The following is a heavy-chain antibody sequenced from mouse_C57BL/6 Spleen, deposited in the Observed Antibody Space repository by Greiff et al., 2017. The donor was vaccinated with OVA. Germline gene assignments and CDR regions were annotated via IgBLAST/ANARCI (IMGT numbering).Heavy chain of an antibody. Sequence: VQLKQSGAELVRPGASVTLSCTASGFNIKDDYMHWVKQRPAQGLEWIGWIDPENGDTEYASKFQGTATITADTSSNTAYLQLSSLTSEDTAAYYCTTEGGYGNYAYDVDYWGQGTTLTVSS. CDR2: IDPENGDT. D-gene: IGHD2-1*01. CDR1: GFNIKDDY. V-gene: IGHV14-4*01. J-gene: IGHJ2*01. CDR3: TTEGGYGNYAYDVDY.